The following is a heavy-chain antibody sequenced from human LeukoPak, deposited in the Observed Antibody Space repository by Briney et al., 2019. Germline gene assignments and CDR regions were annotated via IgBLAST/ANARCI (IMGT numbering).Heavy chain of an antibody. CDR1: GGSISGYY. CDR2: FYYSGST. D-gene: IGHD6-19*01. Sequence: SETLSLTCTVSGGSISGYYWNWMRQPPGKGLEGIGYFYYSGSTNYNPSLRSRVTMSLDTSKNQFSLKLSSVTAADTAVYYCAGGSGSLFDYWGQGIPVTVSP. CDR3: AGGSGSLFDY. V-gene: IGHV4-59*01. J-gene: IGHJ4*02.